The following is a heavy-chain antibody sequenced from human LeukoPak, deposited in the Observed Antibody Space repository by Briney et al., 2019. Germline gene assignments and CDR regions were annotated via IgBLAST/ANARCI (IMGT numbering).Heavy chain of an antibody. D-gene: IGHD3-22*01. CDR1: GGSFSGYY. V-gene: IGHV4-34*01. Sequence: PSETLSLTCAVYGGSFSGYYWSWIRQPPGKGLEWIGEINHSGGTNYNPSLKSRVTISVDTSKNQFSLKLSSVTAADTAVYYCARGVHYYDSSGTNWFDPWGQGTLVTVSS. J-gene: IGHJ5*02. CDR2: INHSGGT. CDR3: ARGVHYYDSSGTNWFDP.